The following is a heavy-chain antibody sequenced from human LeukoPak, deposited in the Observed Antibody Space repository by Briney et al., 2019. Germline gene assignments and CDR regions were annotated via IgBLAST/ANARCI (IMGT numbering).Heavy chain of an antibody. V-gene: IGHV3-30-3*01. CDR1: GFTFSSYA. CDR3: ARALSRRYSSSWYDY. CDR2: ISYDGSNK. J-gene: IGHJ4*02. D-gene: IGHD6-13*01. Sequence: QPGGSLRLSCAASGFTFSSYAMHWVRQAPGKGLEWVAVISYDGSNKYYADSVKGRFTISRDNSKNTLYLQMNSLRAEDTAVYYCARALSRRYSSSWYDYWGQGTLVTVSS.